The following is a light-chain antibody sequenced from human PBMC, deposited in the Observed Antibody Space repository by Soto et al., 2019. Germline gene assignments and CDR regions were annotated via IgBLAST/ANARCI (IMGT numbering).Light chain of an antibody. V-gene: IGKV1-9*01. CDR3: QQHISWPLT. CDR1: QGISSY. CDR2: AAS. J-gene: IGKJ4*01. Sequence: IQLTQSPSSLSASVGDRVTITCRASQGISSYLAWYQQKPGKAPKLLIYAASSLQSGVPSRFSGSGSGTDFTLTISNLEPEDFAVYYCQQHISWPLTFGGGTKVDI.